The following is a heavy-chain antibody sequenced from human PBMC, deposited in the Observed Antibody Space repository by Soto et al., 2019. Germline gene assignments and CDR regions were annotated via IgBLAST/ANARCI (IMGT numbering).Heavy chain of an antibody. V-gene: IGHV3-53*01. J-gene: IGHJ4*02. CDR2: IYGGGTT. D-gene: IGHD3-10*01. CDR1: GFTVNTNY. Sequence: PGGSLRLSCAASGFTVNTNYMSWVRQAPGKGLEWVSVIYGGGTTYYADSVKGRFTISRDNSKNILYLQMNSLRAEDTAVYYCARDYIDYYGSGSLDYWGQGTLVTVSS. CDR3: ARDYIDYYGSGSLDY.